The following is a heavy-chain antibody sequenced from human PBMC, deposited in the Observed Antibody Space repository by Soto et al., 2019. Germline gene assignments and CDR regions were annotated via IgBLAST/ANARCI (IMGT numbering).Heavy chain of an antibody. V-gene: IGHV4-59*01. CDR3: ARDRVLWFGEPPLFRYYYMHV. Sequence: SETLSLTCTVSGGSISSYYWSWIRQPPGKGLEWIGYIYYSGSTNYNPSLKSRVTISVDTSKNQFSLKLSSVTAADTAVYYCARDRVLWFGEPPLFRYYYMHVSGKATTVTVSS. J-gene: IGHJ6*03. CDR1: GGSISSYY. CDR2: IYYSGST. D-gene: IGHD3-10*01.